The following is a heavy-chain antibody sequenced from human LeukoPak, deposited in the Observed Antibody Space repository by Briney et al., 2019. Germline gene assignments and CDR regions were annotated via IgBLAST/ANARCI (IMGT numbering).Heavy chain of an antibody. V-gene: IGHV3-30-3*01. D-gene: IGHD2-8*01. CDR2: ISYDGSNK. CDR3: VREGGVQPFS. Sequence: PGRSLRLSCAASGFTFSSYAMHWVRQAPGKGLEWVAVISYDGSNKYYADSVKGRFTISRDNSKNTLYLQMNSLRAEDTAVYYCVREGGVQPFSWGQGTLVTVSS. CDR1: GFTFSSYA. J-gene: IGHJ5*02.